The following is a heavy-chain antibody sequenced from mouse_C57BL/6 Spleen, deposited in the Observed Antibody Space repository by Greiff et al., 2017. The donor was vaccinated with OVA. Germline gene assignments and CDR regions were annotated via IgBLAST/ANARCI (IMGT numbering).Heavy chain of an antibody. CDR2: IYPRSGNT. Sequence: QVQLQQSGAELARPGASVKLSCKASGYTFTSYGISWVKQRTGQGLEWIGEIYPRSGNTYYNEKFKGTATLTADKSSSTAYMEFRSLTSEYSAVYFCARDYFGSSYEGAWFAYWGQGTLVTGSA. D-gene: IGHD1-1*01. J-gene: IGHJ3*01. CDR1: GYTFTSYG. V-gene: IGHV1-81*01. CDR3: ARDYFGSSYEGAWFAY.